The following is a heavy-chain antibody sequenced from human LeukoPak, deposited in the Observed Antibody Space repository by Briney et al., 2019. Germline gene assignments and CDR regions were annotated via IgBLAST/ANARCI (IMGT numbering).Heavy chain of an antibody. V-gene: IGHV3-21*01. D-gene: IGHD3-3*01. CDR1: GFTFSSYS. Sequence: GGSLRLSCAASGFTFSSYSMNWVRQAPGKGLEWVSSISSSSSYIYYADSVKGRFTISRDNAKNSLYLQMNSLRAEDTAVYYCARDYDFWSGSNPGYFDYWGQGTLVTVSS. CDR3: ARDYDFWSGSNPGYFDY. CDR2: ISSSSSYI. J-gene: IGHJ4*02.